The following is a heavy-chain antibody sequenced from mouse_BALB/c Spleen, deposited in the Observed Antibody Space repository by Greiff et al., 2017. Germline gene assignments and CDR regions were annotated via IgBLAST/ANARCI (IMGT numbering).Heavy chain of an antibody. CDR1: GFTFSSYA. CDR3: ARGGGYRYDERAWFAY. D-gene: IGHD2-14*01. V-gene: IGHV5-6-5*01. Sequence: EVQLMESGGGLVTPGGSLKLSCAASGFTFSSYAMSWVRQTPEKRLEWVASISSGGSTYYPDSVKGRFTISRDNARNILYLQMSSLRSEDTAMYYCARGGGYRYDERAWFAYWGQGTLVTVSA. J-gene: IGHJ3*01. CDR2: ISSGGST.